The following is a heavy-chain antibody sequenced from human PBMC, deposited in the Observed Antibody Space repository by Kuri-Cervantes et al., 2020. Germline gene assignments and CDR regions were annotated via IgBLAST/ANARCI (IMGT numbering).Heavy chain of an antibody. V-gene: IGHV1-69*13. D-gene: IGHD4-17*01. CDR1: GGTFSSYA. J-gene: IGHJ3*02. CDR3: ASPPYGDYEVGAFDI. CDR2: IIPIFGTA. Sequence: SVKVSCNASGGTFSSYAISWVRQAPGQGLEWMGGIIPIFGTANYAQKFQGRVTITADESTSTAYMELSSLRSEDTAVYYCASPPYGDYEVGAFDIWGQGTMVTVSS.